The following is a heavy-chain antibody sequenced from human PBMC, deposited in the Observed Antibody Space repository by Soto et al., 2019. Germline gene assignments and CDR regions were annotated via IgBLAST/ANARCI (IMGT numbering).Heavy chain of an antibody. CDR1: GFTVSSNY. CDR3: ARDWRGYYDSSGYYPH. V-gene: IGHV3-53*01. CDR2: IYSGGST. J-gene: IGHJ4*02. D-gene: IGHD3-22*01. Sequence: GGSLRLSCAASGFTVSSNYMSWVRQAPGKGLEWVSVIYSGGSTYYADSVKGRFTISRDNSKNTLYLQMNSLRAEDTDVYYCARDWRGYYDSSGYYPHWGQGT.